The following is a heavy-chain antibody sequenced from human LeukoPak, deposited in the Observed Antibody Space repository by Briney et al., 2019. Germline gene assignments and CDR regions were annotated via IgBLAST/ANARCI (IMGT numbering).Heavy chain of an antibody. Sequence: SETLSLTRTVSGGSISSHYWSWIRQPPGKGLEWIGYIYYSGSTNYNPSLKSRVTISVDTSKNQFSLKLSSVTAADTAVYYCARWAAEYCSSTSCYLGDGYNFDYWGQGTLVTVSS. D-gene: IGHD2-2*01. CDR1: GGSISSHY. J-gene: IGHJ4*02. CDR3: ARWAAEYCSSTSCYLGDGYNFDY. V-gene: IGHV4-59*11. CDR2: IYYSGST.